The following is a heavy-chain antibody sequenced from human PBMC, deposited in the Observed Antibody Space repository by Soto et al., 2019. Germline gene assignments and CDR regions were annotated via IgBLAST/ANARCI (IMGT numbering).Heavy chain of an antibody. V-gene: IGHV1-18*01. CDR1: GYTFTSYG. CDR2: ISAYNGNT. Sequence: ASVKVSCKASGYTFTSYGISWVRQAPGQGLEWMGWISAYNGNTNYTQKLQGRVTMTTDTSTSTAYMELRSLRSDDTAVYYCARVDYGQYYYYYGMDVWGQGTTVTVSS. D-gene: IGHD3-16*01. J-gene: IGHJ6*02. CDR3: ARVDYGQYYYYYGMDV.